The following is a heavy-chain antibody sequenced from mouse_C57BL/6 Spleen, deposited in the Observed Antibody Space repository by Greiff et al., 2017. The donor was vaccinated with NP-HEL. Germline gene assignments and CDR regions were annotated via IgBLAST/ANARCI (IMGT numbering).Heavy chain of an antibody. CDR1: GFTFSDYG. Sequence: DVHLVESGGGLVKPGGSLKLSCAASGFTFSDYGMHWVRQAPEKGLEWVAYISSGSSTIYYADTVKGRFTISRDNAKNTLFLQMTSLRSEDTAMYYCARSPLEAMDYWGQGTSVTVSS. CDR3: ARSPLEAMDY. J-gene: IGHJ4*01. V-gene: IGHV5-17*01. CDR2: ISSGSSTI.